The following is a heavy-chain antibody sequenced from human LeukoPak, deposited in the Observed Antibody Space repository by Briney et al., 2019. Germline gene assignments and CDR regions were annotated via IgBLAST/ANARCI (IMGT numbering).Heavy chain of an antibody. CDR3: ARVSMIVVLS. Sequence: SETLSLTCTVSGGSISSYYWSWIRQPAGKGLEWIGRIYTSGSITYNPSLKSRVTISVDTSKNQFSLKLSSVTAADTAVYYCARVSMIVVLSWGQGTLVTVSS. CDR2: IYTSGSI. V-gene: IGHV4-4*07. D-gene: IGHD3-22*01. CDR1: GGSISSYY. J-gene: IGHJ4*02.